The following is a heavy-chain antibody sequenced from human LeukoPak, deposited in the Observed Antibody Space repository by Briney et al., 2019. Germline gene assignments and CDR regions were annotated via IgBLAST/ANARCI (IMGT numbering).Heavy chain of an antibody. J-gene: IGHJ4*02. CDR3: SGSPTIFGVVIPNAYGFDY. Sequence: GGSLRLSCAASGFTFSSYGMHWVRQAPGKELEWVAFIRYDGSNKYYADSVKGRFTISRDNSKNTLYLQMNSLRAEDTAVYYCSGSPTIFGVVIPNAYGFDYWGQGTLVTVSS. D-gene: IGHD3-3*01. CDR1: GFTFSSYG. CDR2: IRYDGSNK. V-gene: IGHV3-30*02.